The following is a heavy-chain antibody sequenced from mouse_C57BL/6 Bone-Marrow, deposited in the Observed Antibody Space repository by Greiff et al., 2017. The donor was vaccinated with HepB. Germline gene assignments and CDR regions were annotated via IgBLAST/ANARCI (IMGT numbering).Heavy chain of an antibody. CDR1: GYTFTDYE. V-gene: IGHV1-15*01. D-gene: IGHD3-2*02. CDR3: TREKQLRLPYYYAMDY. Sequence: VQLQQSRAELVRPGASVTLSCKASGYTFTDYEMHWVKQTPVHGLEWIGAIDPETGGTAYNQKFKGKAILTADKSSSTAYMELRSLTSEDSAVYYCTREKQLRLPYYYAMDYWGQGTSVTVSS. CDR2: IDPETGGT. J-gene: IGHJ4*01.